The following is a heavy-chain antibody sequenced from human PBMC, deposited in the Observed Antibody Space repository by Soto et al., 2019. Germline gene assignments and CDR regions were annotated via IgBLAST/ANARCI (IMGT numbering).Heavy chain of an antibody. CDR2: ISYDGSNK. Sequence: GGSLRLSCAASGFTFSNYGMHLVRQAQGKGLEWVAVISYDGSNKYYADSVKGRFTISRDNSKNTLYLQMNSLRAEDTAVYYCAKDQDGSGWPHFDYWGQGTLVTVSS. CDR1: GFTFSNYG. D-gene: IGHD6-19*01. CDR3: AKDQDGSGWPHFDY. V-gene: IGHV3-30*18. J-gene: IGHJ4*02.